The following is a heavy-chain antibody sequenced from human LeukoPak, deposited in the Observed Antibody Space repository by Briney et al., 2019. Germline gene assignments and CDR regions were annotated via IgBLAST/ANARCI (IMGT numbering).Heavy chain of an antibody. CDR3: ARGGESGYDT. CDR2: IFYTGST. J-gene: IGHJ5*02. Sequence: SETLSLTCTVSGGSISSGNYYWSWIRQPPGKGLEWIGYIFYTGSTYYSPSLKSRVTISVDTFKNQFSLKLSSVTAADTAVYYCARGGESGYDTWGQGSLVTVSS. D-gene: IGHD5-12*01. V-gene: IGHV4-30-4*01. CDR1: GGSISSGNYY.